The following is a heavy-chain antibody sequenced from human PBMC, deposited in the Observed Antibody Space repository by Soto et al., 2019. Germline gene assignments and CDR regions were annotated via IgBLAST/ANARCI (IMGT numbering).Heavy chain of an antibody. V-gene: IGHV4-39*01. D-gene: IGHD2-21*01. CDR2: ILYSGTT. J-gene: IGHJ4*02. Sequence: QLQLQESGPGLVKSSETLSLTCTVSGGSISKSNYFWGWIRQAPGKGLEWIASILYSGTTSDNSSLKSRVAISVDTSKNQFSLELNSVTAADTAVYYCARLGWGNGDSDYWGQGTLVTVSS. CDR3: ARLGWGNGDSDY. CDR1: GGSISKSNYF.